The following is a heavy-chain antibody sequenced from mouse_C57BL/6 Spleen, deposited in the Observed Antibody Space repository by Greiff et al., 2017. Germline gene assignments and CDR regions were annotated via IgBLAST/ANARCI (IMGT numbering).Heavy chain of an antibody. D-gene: IGHD3-1*01. CDR1: GYTFTSYW. CDR3: ARSGGKKAMDY. J-gene: IGHJ4*01. V-gene: IGHV1-55*01. Sequence: QVQLQQPGAELVKPGASVKMSCKASGYTFTSYWITWVKQRPGQGLEWIGDIYPGSGSTNYNEKFKSKATLTVDTSSSTAYLQLSSLTSEDSAVYYCARSGGKKAMDYWGQGTSVTVSS. CDR2: IYPGSGST.